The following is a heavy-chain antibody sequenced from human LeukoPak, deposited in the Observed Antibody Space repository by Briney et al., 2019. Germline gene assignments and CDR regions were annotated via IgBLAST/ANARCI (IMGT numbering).Heavy chain of an antibody. J-gene: IGHJ6*02. CDR2: TSAYNGNT. CDR1: GYTFTSYG. CDR3: AIAYYDILTAYWNGYYYYGMDV. V-gene: IGHV1-18*01. D-gene: IGHD3-9*01. Sequence: ASVKVSCTASGYTFTSYGISWVRQAPGQGLEWMGWTSAYNGNTNYAQKLQGRVTMTTDTSTSTPYMELRSLRSDDTAVYYCAIAYYDILTAYWNGYYYYGMDVWGQGTTVTVSS.